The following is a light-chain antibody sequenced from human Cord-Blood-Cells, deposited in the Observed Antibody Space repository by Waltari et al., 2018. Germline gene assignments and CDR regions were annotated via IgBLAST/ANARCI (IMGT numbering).Light chain of an antibody. J-gene: IGLJ3*02. CDR3: ETWDSNTHWV. CDR1: SGHSSYI. Sequence: QPVLTQSSSASASLGSSVKLTCTLSSGHSSYIIAWHQQQPGKAPRYLMKLEGSGSYNKGSGVPDRFSGSSSGADRYLTFSNLQSEDEADYYCETWDSNTHWVFGGGTKLTVL. V-gene: IGLV4-60*03. CDR2: LEGSGSY.